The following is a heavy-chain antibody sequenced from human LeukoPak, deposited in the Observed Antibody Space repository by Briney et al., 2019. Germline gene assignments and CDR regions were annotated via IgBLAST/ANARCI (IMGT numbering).Heavy chain of an antibody. V-gene: IGHV3-23*01. CDR2: ISGSSGTT. CDR3: ARVKKQLAAPTDY. Sequence: GGSLRLSCAASGFTLRTYAMTWVRRAPGKGLEWVSGISGSSGTTFYAGSVKGRFTISRDSSKNTLSLQMDSLRAEDTAIYYCARVKKQLAAPTDYWGQGTLVTVSS. D-gene: IGHD6-6*01. J-gene: IGHJ4*02. CDR1: GFTLRTYA.